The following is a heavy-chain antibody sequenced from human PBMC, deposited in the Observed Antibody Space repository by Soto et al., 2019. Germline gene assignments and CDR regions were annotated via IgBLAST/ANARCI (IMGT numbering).Heavy chain of an antibody. CDR2: INTNTGNP. CDR3: ARGRSSSWYGGGFYYYYGMDV. J-gene: IGHJ6*02. V-gene: IGHV7-4-1*01. D-gene: IGHD6-13*01. Sequence: ASVKVSCKASRYTFTSYALHWVRQAPGQGLEWMGWINTNTGNPTYAQGFTGRFVFSLDTSVSTAYLQICSLKAEDTAVYYCARGRSSSWYGGGFYYYYGMDVWGQGTTVTVSS. CDR1: RYTFTSYA.